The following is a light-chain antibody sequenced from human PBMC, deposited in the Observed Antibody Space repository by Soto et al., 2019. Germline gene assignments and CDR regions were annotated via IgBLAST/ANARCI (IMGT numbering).Light chain of an antibody. CDR3: QQHSRSIT. CDR1: QSVNNNY. J-gene: IGKJ5*01. V-gene: IGKV3-20*01. CDR2: GAS. Sequence: ESVLTRSQGPPTFXGQESATLSXXASQSVNNNYLAWYQQKPGQSPRLLIYGASIRATAIPDRFSGSGSGTDFTLTTSRLEPEDSAVYYCQQHSRSITFGGGTRLEIK.